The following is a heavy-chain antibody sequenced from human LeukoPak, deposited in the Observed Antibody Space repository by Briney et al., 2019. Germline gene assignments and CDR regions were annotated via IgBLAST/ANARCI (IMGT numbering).Heavy chain of an antibody. CDR2: INPNSGGT. J-gene: IGHJ4*02. V-gene: IGHV1-2*02. CDR1: GYTFTGYY. CDR3: ARDLDRRYYFDY. Sequence: ASVKVSCKASGYTFTGYYMHWVRQAPGQGLEWMGWINPNSGGTNHAQKFQGRVPMIRDPSISTAYMELSRLSSDGTAVYYCARDLDRRYYFDYWGQGTLVTVSS.